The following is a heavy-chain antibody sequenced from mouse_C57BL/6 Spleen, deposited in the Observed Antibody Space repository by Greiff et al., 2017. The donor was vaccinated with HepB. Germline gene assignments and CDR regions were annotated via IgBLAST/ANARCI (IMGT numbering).Heavy chain of an antibody. V-gene: IGHV1-80*01. CDR1: GYAFSSYW. J-gene: IGHJ1*03. D-gene: IGHD1-1*01. Sequence: VQLQQSGAELVKPGASVMISCKASGYAFSSYWMNWVKQRPGKGLEWIGQIYPRDGDTNYNGKFKGKATLTADKSSSTAYMQLSSLTSEDSAVYFCAREDYYGSSYGYFDVWGTGTTVTVSS. CDR3: AREDYYGSSYGYFDV. CDR2: IYPRDGDT.